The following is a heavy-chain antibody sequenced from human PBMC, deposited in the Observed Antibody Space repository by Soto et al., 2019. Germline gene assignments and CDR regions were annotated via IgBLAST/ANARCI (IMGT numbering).Heavy chain of an antibody. Sequence: PGGSLRLSCAASGFTFGSYAMSWVRQAPGKGLEWVSGFSGSGATTYYADSVKGRFTISRDNSKNTLYLQMNSLRAEDTAVYYCAKVRVLGNSHFDYWGQGALVTVSS. CDR3: AKVRVLGNSHFDY. CDR1: GFTFGSYA. J-gene: IGHJ4*02. D-gene: IGHD5-18*01. CDR2: FSGSGATT. V-gene: IGHV3-23*01.